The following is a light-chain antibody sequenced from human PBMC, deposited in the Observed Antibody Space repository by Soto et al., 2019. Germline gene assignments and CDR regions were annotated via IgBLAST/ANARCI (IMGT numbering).Light chain of an antibody. J-gene: IGKJ5*01. CDR3: QQANSCPIT. CDR1: QDVGKW. CDR2: GAS. Sequence: DIQMAQSPPSVSDSVGDRVTITCRASQDVGKWLAWYQQKPGKAPTLLIHGASSLQSGVPPRYSGSGYGTDFTLTISSLQPEDFATYYCQQANSCPITFGQGTRLEI. V-gene: IGKV1-12*01.